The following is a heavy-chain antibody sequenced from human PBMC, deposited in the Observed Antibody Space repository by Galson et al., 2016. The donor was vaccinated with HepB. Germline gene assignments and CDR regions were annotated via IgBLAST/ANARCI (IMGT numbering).Heavy chain of an antibody. CDR3: SRRIWGSPPDL. CDR2: IHYSGNT. CDR1: GGAISSTVYY. Sequence: ETLSLTCTVSGGAISSTVYYWGWIRQPPGKGLEWIGNIHYSGNTYYNPSLKSRVNISVDTSKNQFPLRLSSVTATDTAVFYCSRRIWGSPPDLWGRGTLVTVSS. D-gene: IGHD3-16*01. V-gene: IGHV4-39*01. J-gene: IGHJ2*01.